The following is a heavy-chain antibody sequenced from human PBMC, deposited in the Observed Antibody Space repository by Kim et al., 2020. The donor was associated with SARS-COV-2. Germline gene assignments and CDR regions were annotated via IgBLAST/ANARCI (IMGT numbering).Heavy chain of an antibody. D-gene: IGHD3-10*01. V-gene: IGHV3-30*03. CDR3: VVRGVTDYYGMDV. CDR2: ISYDGSNK. CDR1: GFTFSSYG. J-gene: IGHJ6*02. Sequence: GGSLRLSCAASGFTFSSYGMHWVRQAPGKGLEWVAVISYDGSNKYYADSVKGRFTISRDNSKNTLYLQMNSLRAEDTAVYYCVVRGVTDYYGMDVWGQGTTVTVSS.